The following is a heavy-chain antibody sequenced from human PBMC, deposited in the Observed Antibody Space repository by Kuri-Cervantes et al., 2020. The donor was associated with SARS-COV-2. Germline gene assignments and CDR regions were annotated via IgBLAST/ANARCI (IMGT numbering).Heavy chain of an antibody. J-gene: IGHJ6*02. D-gene: IGHD3-10*01. CDR3: AGGLYGSGSLCPDYKYYAIDD. CDR2: IDSSGTT. CDR1: DGYIGSHTCF. V-gene: IGHV4-39*01. Sequence: SETLSLTCTVSDGYIGSHTCFWGCIRQRQGKGLKWFGNIDSSGTTYHNPSLWSSVTISVDTSKNQFSLKLSSVIAADTSVYYCAGGLYGSGSLCPDYKYYAIDDWGQGTTVTVSS.